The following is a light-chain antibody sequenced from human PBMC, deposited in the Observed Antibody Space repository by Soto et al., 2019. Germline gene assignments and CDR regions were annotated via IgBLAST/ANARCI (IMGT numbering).Light chain of an antibody. CDR2: AAS. CDR3: QQLNGYPPWT. CDR1: EGISSY. V-gene: IGKV1-9*01. J-gene: IGKJ1*01. Sequence: DIQLTQSPSFLSASVGDRVTITCRASEGISSYVAWYQQKPGKAPELLIYAASTLQSGVPSRFSGSGSGTEFTLTISSLQPEDFATYYRQQLNGYPPWTFGQGTKVEIK.